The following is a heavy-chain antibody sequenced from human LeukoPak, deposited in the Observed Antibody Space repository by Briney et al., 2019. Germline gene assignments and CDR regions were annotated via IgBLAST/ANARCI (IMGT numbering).Heavy chain of an antibody. CDR2: INPNSGGT. V-gene: IGHV1-2*02. Sequence: GASVKVSCKASGYTFTGYYMHWVRQAPGQGLEWMGWINPNSGGTNYAQKFQGRVTMTRDTSISTAYMELSRLRSDDTAVYYCATGRYYYDSSGYYYISLFDYWGQGTLVTVSS. J-gene: IGHJ4*02. CDR3: ATGRYYYDSSGYYYISLFDY. D-gene: IGHD3-22*01. CDR1: GYTFTGYY.